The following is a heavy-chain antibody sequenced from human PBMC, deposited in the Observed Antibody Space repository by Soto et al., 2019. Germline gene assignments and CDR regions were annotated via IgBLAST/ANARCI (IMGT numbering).Heavy chain of an antibody. CDR1: GGSISSYY. V-gene: IGHV4-59*01. J-gene: IGHJ4*02. Sequence: QVQLQASGPGLVKPSETLSLTCTVSGGSISSYYWSWIRQPPGKGLEWIGYIYYSGSTNYNPSLKRRVTISVDTSKNQFTLKLSSVTAADTAVYYCARDQGPEDYWGQGTLVTVSS. CDR2: IYYSGST. CDR3: ARDQGPEDY.